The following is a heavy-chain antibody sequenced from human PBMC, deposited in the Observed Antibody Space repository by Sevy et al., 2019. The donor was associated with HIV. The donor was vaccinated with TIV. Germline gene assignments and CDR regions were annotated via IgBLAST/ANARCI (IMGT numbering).Heavy chain of an antibody. CDR1: GFTFSSYA. D-gene: IGHD6-13*01. V-gene: IGHV3-23*01. CDR3: AKSIAAAGRGHDY. CDR2: ISGSGGST. Sequence: GGSLRLSCAASGFTFSSYAMSWVRQAPGKGLEWVSAISGSGGSTYYSDSVKGRFTISRDNSKNTLYLQMNSLRVEDTAVYYCAKSIAAAGRGHDYWGQGTLVTVSS. J-gene: IGHJ4*02.